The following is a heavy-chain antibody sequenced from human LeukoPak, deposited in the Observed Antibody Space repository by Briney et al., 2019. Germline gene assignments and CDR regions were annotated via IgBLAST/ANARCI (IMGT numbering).Heavy chain of an antibody. V-gene: IGHV1-18*01. J-gene: IGHJ5*02. CDR3: ARDRDLGAVAGTFDP. Sequence: ASVKASCKTSGYIFTRFGISWVRQAPGQGLEWMGWISGYDGHTKYTQKLQGRVTLTTDTSTSTAYMDLRSLGSDDTAVYFCARDRDLGAVAGTFDPWGQGTLVTVSS. CDR2: ISGYDGHT. D-gene: IGHD6-19*01. CDR1: GYIFTRFG.